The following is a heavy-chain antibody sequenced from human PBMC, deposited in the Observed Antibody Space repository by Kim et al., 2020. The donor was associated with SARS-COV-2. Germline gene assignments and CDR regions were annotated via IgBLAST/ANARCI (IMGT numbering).Heavy chain of an antibody. CDR3: AKGCSSTPRDAFDI. Sequence: GGSLRLSCAASGFTFDDYAMHWVRQAPGKGLEWVSGISWNSGSIGYADSVKGRFTISRDNAKNSLYLQMNSLRAEDTALYYCAKGCSSTPRDAFDIWGQG. D-gene: IGHD2-2*01. J-gene: IGHJ3*02. CDR1: GFTFDDYA. CDR2: ISWNSGSI. V-gene: IGHV3-9*01.